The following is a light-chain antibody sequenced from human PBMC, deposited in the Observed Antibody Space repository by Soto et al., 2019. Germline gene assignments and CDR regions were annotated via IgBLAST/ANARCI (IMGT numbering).Light chain of an antibody. Sequence: EFVLTQSPGTLSLSPGERATLSCRASQSVSSSHLAWYQQKPGQAPRLLIYGASSRATGIPDRFSGSGSGTDFTLTISRLEPEDFAVYYCQQYGSSPWTFGQGTKVDIK. J-gene: IGKJ1*01. CDR3: QQYGSSPWT. V-gene: IGKV3-20*01. CDR1: QSVSSSH. CDR2: GAS.